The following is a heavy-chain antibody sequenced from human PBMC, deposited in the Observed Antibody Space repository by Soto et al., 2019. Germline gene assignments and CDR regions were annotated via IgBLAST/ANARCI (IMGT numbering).Heavy chain of an antibody. J-gene: IGHJ4*02. CDR1: VDSFSGYF. D-gene: IGHD4-17*01. V-gene: IGHV4-34*01. CDR2: ISQVGRS. Sequence: SETLSLTCDVSVDSFSGYFCNLLRQPPGKGLEWIGEISQVGRSRYNPSLETRITISVDTSKTQFSLNLTSVTDADTAVYYCARGYGYFRQWGQGAMVTVSS. CDR3: ARGYGYFRQ.